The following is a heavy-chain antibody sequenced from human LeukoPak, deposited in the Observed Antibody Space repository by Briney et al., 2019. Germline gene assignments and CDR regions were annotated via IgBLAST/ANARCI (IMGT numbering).Heavy chain of an antibody. J-gene: IGHJ4*02. CDR1: GFTFSSYA. Sequence: GGSLRLSCAASGFTFSSYAMSWVRQAPGKGREWVSAISGSGGSTYYADSVKGRFTISRDNSKNTLYLQMNSLSAEDTAVYYCAKDRGSIAARTYFDYWGQGTLVTVSS. V-gene: IGHV3-23*01. CDR3: AKDRGSIAARTYFDY. D-gene: IGHD6-6*01. CDR2: ISGSGGST.